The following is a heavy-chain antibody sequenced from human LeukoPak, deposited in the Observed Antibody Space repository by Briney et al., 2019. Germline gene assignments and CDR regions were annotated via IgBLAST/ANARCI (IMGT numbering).Heavy chain of an antibody. CDR3: ARDRGGLVLDSSGYYSNWFDP. D-gene: IGHD3-22*01. J-gene: IGHJ5*02. Sequence: KTSETLSLTCTVSGGSISSYYWGWIRQPPGKGLEWIGSIYYSGSTYYNPSLKSRVTISVDTSKNQFSLKLSSVTAADTAVYYCARDRGGLVLDSSGYYSNWFDPWGQGTLVTVSS. CDR2: IYYSGST. V-gene: IGHV4-39*07. CDR1: GGSISSYY.